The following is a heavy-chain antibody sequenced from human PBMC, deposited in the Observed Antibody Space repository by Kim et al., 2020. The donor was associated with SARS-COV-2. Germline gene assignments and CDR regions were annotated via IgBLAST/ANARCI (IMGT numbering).Heavy chain of an antibody. CDR3: ARGVVAGNWYDYYYYYMDV. D-gene: IGHD6-19*01. Sequence: SETLSLTCTVSGGSISSYYWSWIRQPPGKGLEWIGYIYYSGSTNYNPSLKSRVTISVDTSKNQFSLKLSSVTAADTAVYYCARGVVAGNWYDYYYYYMDV. V-gene: IGHV4-59*01. J-gene: IGHJ6*03. CDR1: GGSISSYY. CDR2: IYYSGST.